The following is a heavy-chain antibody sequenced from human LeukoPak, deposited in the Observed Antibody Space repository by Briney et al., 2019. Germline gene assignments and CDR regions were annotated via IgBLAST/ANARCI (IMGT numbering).Heavy chain of an antibody. D-gene: IGHD3-9*01. CDR2: ISYDGSNK. CDR3: ARDKYDILTGYYKSSYCYGMDV. CDR1: GFTFSSYA. Sequence: GGSLRLSCAASGFTFSSYAMHWVRQAPGKGLEWVAVISYDGSNKYYADSVKGRFTISRDNSKNTLYLQMNSLRAEDTAVYYCARDKYDILTGYYKSSYCYGMDVWGQGATVTVSS. J-gene: IGHJ6*02. V-gene: IGHV3-30-3*01.